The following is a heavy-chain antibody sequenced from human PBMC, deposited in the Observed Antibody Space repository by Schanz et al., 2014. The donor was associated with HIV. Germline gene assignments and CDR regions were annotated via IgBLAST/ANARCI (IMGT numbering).Heavy chain of an antibody. Sequence: QVQLQQSGAEVKKPGSSVKVSCTASGDGFTTRTISWLRQAPGHALEWMGGIIPIFGAAKNAPKFQGRVTITADESTSTAYMELTGLNPEDTAVYYCARTRGIAVAGFDYWGQGTLVTVSS. V-gene: IGHV1-69*13. CDR1: GDGFTTRT. D-gene: IGHD6-19*01. CDR3: ARTRGIAVAGFDY. J-gene: IGHJ4*02. CDR2: IIPIFGAA.